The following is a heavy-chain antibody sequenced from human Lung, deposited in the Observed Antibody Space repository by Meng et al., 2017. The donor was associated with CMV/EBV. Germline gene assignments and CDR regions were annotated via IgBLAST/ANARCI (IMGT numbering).Heavy chain of an antibody. D-gene: IGHD3-3*01. CDR1: GFTFSSYG. CDR2: IWYDGSNK. Sequence: GGSXRLXCAASGFTFSSYGMHWVRQAPGKGLEWVAVIWYDGSNKYYADSVKGRFTISRDNSKNTLYLQMNSLRAEDTAVCYCAKDHLITIYWGGMDVWGQGTTVTVSS. CDR3: AKDHLITIYWGGMDV. V-gene: IGHV3-33*06. J-gene: IGHJ6*02.